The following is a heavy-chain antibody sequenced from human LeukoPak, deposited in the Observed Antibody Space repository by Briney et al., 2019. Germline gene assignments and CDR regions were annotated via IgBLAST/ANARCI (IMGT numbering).Heavy chain of an antibody. V-gene: IGHV4-39*07. CDR1: GDSITTIKY. CDR3: AKSNGYGLVDI. CDR2: IFYGGST. D-gene: IGHD3-10*01. Sequence: PSETLSLPCTVSGDSITTIKYWGWTRPPPGKGLEWIGNIFYGGSTYYSPSLRSRVTISLDTSRNQFSLKLNSVTAADTAVYYCAKSNGYGLVDIWGQGTMVTVSS. J-gene: IGHJ3*02.